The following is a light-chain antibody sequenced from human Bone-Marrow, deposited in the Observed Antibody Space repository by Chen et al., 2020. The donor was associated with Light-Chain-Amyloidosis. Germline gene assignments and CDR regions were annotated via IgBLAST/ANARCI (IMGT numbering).Light chain of an antibody. CDR2: EDA. J-gene: IGLJ3*02. V-gene: IGLV6-57*01. Sequence: NFMLTQPHSVSESPGKTVIISSTRSSGSIATNYVQCYQQRPGSSPTTVIYEDAQTPSGAPDRFSGSIDRASTSASLTIAGLKTEDEADYYCQSYQGSSQGVFGGGTKLTVL. CDR1: SGSIATNY. CDR3: QSYQGSSQGV.